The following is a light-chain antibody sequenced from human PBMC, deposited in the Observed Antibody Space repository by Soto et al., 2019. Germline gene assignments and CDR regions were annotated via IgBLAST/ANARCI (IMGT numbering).Light chain of an antibody. J-gene: IGKJ4*01. V-gene: IGKV1-5*01. Sequence: DIQMTQSPSTLSASVGDRVTITCRASQSISSWLAWYQQKPGKAPKLLIYDASSLESGVPLRFSGSGSGTEFTLTISSLQPDDFATDYCQQYNSYPLTFGGGTKVEIK. CDR2: DAS. CDR1: QSISSW. CDR3: QQYNSYPLT.